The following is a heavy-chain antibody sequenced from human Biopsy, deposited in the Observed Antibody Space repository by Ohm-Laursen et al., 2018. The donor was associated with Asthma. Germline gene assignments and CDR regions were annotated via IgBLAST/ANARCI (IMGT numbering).Heavy chain of an antibody. J-gene: IGHJ4*02. CDR2: INSVFGTT. CDR1: GGTFNTYV. D-gene: IGHD2-2*01. V-gene: IGHV1-69*13. Sequence: GASVKVSCKSLGGTFNTYVIGWVRQAPRQGLEWMGGINSVFGTTTYPQKFQDRVTITADDSASTVYMELSSLRSEGTAAYYCARKAGSCTSRTCYSLDFWGQGTLVTVSS. CDR3: ARKAGSCTSRTCYSLDF.